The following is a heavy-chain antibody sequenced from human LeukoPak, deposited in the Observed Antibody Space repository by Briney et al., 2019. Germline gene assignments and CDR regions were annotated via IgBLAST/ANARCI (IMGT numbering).Heavy chain of an antibody. J-gene: IGHJ4*02. D-gene: IGHD3-10*01. CDR3: ARGRYYGSGSLDY. Sequence: PSETLSLTCTVSGGSISSYYWSWIRQPPGKGLEWIGYIYYSGSTNYNPSLKSRVTISVDTSKNQFSLKLSSVTAADTAVYYCARGRYYGSGSLDYWGQGTLVTVSS. V-gene: IGHV4-59*01. CDR1: GGSISSYY. CDR2: IYYSGST.